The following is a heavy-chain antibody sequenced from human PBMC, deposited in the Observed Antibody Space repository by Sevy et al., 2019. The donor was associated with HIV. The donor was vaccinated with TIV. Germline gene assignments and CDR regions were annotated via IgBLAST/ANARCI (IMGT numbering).Heavy chain of an antibody. D-gene: IGHD5-18*01. J-gene: IGHJ4*02. CDR2: ISGSGNSA. Sequence: GGSLRLSCAASGFTFSISAMTWVRQAPGKGLEWVSVISGSGNSAYYADSVKGRFTISRDNSKNTLSLQMNSLRAEDTAVYYCAKGGRSYGDSYFDHWGQGNLVTVSS. CDR3: AKGGRSYGDSYFDH. CDR1: GFTFSISA. V-gene: IGHV3-23*01.